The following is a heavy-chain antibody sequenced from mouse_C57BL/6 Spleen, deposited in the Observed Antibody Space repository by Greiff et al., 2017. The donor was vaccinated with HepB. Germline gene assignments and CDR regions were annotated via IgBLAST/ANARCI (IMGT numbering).Heavy chain of an antibody. Sequence: QVQLQQPGAELVRPGSSVKLSCKASGYTFTSYWMHWVKQRPIQGLEWIGNIDPSDSETHYNQKFKDKATLTVDKSSSTAYMQLSSLTSEDSAVYYCARSGTMVTTGYFDYWGQGTTLTVSS. CDR2: IDPSDSET. CDR3: ARSGTMVTTGYFDY. CDR1: GYTFTSYW. V-gene: IGHV1-52*01. D-gene: IGHD2-2*01. J-gene: IGHJ2*01.